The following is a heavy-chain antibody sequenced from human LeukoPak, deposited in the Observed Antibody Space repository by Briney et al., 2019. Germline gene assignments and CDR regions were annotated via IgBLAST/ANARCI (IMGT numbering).Heavy chain of an antibody. V-gene: IGHV4-61*01. Sequence: PSETLSLTCTVSGGSISSGSYYWSWIRQPPGKGLEWIGYIYYSGSTNYNPSLKSRVTISVDTSKNQFSLKLSSVTAADTAVYYCARGLSRYYYGSGYDYWGRGTLVTVSS. J-gene: IGHJ4*02. CDR1: GGSISSGSYY. CDR2: IYYSGST. D-gene: IGHD3-10*01. CDR3: ARGLSRYYYGSGYDY.